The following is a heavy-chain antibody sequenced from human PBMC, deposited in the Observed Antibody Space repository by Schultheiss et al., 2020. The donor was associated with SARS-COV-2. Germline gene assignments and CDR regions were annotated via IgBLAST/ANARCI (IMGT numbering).Heavy chain of an antibody. CDR3: ARVLWGSGHEDY. Sequence: SQTLSLTCAVSGGSISSGGYSWSWIRQPPGKGLEWIGYIYYSGSTNYNPSLKSRVTISVDTSKNQFSLKLSSVTAADTAVYYCARVLWGSGHEDYWGQGTLVTVSS. D-gene: IGHD3-16*01. CDR1: GGSISSGGYS. V-gene: IGHV4-30-2*01. CDR2: IYYSGST. J-gene: IGHJ4*02.